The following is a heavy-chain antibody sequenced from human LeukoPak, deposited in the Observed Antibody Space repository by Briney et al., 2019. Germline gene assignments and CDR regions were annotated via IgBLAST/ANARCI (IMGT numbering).Heavy chain of an antibody. CDR3: ARDPGRSGWDY. CDR1: GFAFSSYW. CDR2: IRHDESEI. V-gene: IGHV3-7*01. J-gene: IGHJ4*02. Sequence: GGSLRLSCVASGFAFSSYWMNWVRQAPGKGLEWVANIRHDESEIYYVDSVKGRFTISRDNAKDSLFLQMNSLRAEDTAVYYCARDPGRSGWDYWGQGALVTVSS. D-gene: IGHD6-19*01.